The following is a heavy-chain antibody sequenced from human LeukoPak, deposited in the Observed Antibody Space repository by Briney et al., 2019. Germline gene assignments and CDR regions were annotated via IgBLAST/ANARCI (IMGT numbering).Heavy chain of an antibody. V-gene: IGHV4-34*01. D-gene: IGHD2-2*01. CDR3: ARIRRIVVVPAAIRHPRGNWFDP. CDR2: INHSGST. Sequence: SETLSLTCAVYGGSFSGYYWSWIRQPPGKGLEWIGEINHSGSTNYNPSLKSRVTISVDTSKNQFSLKLSSVTAADTAVYCCARIRRIVVVPAAIRHPRGNWFDPWGQGTLVTVSS. CDR1: GGSFSGYY. J-gene: IGHJ5*02.